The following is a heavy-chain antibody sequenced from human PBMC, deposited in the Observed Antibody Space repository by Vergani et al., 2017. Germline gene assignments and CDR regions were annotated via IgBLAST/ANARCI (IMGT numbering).Heavy chain of an antibody. V-gene: IGHV3-23*01. CDR2: ISGSGGST. CDR3: AKGFGFGYCSGGSCSDAFDI. J-gene: IGHJ3*02. CDR1: GFTFSSYA. D-gene: IGHD2-15*01. Sequence: EVQLLESGGGLVQPGGSLRLSCAASGFTFSSYAMSWVRQAPGKGLEWVSAISGSGGSTYYADSVKGRFTISRDNSKNTLYLQMNSLRAEDRAVYYCAKGFGFGYCSGGSCSDAFDIWGQGTMVTVAS.